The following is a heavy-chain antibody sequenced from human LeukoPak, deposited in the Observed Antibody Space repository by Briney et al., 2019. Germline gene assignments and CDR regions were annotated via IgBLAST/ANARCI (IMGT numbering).Heavy chain of an antibody. CDR3: ARANNWNYALGY. V-gene: IGHV1-18*01. J-gene: IGHJ4*02. CDR2: ISTGKGNT. CDR1: GDTFIRYG. Sequence: GASVKVSCKASGDTFIRYGISWVRQAPGQGLEWMGWISTGKGNTNYGQKFQGRVTMTTDTSTGTAYMELRSLRSDDTAMYYCARANNWNYALGYWGQGTLVTVSS. D-gene: IGHD1-7*01.